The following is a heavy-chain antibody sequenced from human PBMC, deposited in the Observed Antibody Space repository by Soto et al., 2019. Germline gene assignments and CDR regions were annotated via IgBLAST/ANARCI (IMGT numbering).Heavy chain of an antibody. CDR1: GFTFSSYG. CDR2: ISYDGSNK. CDR3: AKDGGTTSFDY. D-gene: IGHD1-7*01. V-gene: IGHV3-30*18. Sequence: WGSLRLSCAASGFTFSSYGMHFFRQAPGKGLEWVAVISYDGSNKYYADSVKGRFTISRDNSKNTLYLQMNSLRAEDTAVYYCAKDGGTTSFDYWGQGTLVTVSS. J-gene: IGHJ4*02.